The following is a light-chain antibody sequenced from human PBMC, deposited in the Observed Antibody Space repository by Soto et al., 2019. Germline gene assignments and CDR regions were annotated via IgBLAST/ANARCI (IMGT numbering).Light chain of an antibody. V-gene: IGKV1-39*01. CDR1: QSIGTY. J-gene: IGKJ2*01. Sequence: DIQMTQSPSSLSASVGERVTITCRASQSIGTYLNWYQQKPGKALKLLIYAASTLQSGVPSRFRGSGSGTDFTLTISTLQPEDFATYYCQQTYSTPFTYTFGQGTKLEIK. CDR3: QQTYSTPFTYT. CDR2: AAS.